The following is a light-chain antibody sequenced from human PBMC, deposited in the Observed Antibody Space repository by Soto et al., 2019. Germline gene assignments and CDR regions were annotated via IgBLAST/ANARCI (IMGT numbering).Light chain of an antibody. Sequence: QSALTQPASVSGSPGQSITISCTGTTSDVGGYKSVSWYQQHPGRAPTLMIYEVNNRPSGVSSRFSGSKSGNTASLTISGLQAEDEADYYCSSYATTSALGFFGTGTNVTVL. CDR1: TSDVGGYKS. J-gene: IGLJ1*01. V-gene: IGLV2-14*01. CDR2: EVN. CDR3: SSYATTSALGF.